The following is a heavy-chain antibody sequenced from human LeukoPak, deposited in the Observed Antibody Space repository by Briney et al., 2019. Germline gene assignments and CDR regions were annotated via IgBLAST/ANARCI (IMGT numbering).Heavy chain of an antibody. CDR2: IGGSGGST. D-gene: IGHD4-17*01. Sequence: GGSLRLSCAASGFTFSSYAMSWVRQAPGKGLEWVSAIGGSGGSTYYADSVKGRFTISRDNSKNTLYLQMNSLRAEDTAVYYCAKDRRATVTTLLASPFDYWGQGTLVTVSS. CDR3: AKDRRATVTTLLASPFDY. V-gene: IGHV3-23*01. J-gene: IGHJ4*02. CDR1: GFTFSSYA.